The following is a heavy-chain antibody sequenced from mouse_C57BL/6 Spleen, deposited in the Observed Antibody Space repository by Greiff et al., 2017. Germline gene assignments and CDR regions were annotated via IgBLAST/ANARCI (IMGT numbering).Heavy chain of an antibody. D-gene: IGHD1-1*01. CDR3: ARGLGSSYWYFDV. CDR1: GFTFSDYY. CDR2: INYDGSST. J-gene: IGHJ1*03. Sequence: EVQLQESEGGLVQPGSSMKLSCTASGFTFSDYYMAWVRQVPEKGLEWVANINYDGSSTYYLDSLKSRFIISRDNAKNILYLQMSSLKSEDTATYYCARGLGSSYWYFDVWGTGTTVTVSS. V-gene: IGHV5-16*01.